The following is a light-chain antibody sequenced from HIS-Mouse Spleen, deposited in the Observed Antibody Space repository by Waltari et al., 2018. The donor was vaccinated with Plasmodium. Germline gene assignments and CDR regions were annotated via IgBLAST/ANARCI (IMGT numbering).Light chain of an antibody. Sequence: EIVMTQSPATLSVSQGERATLSCTASQRFSSNLAWYQQKPGKAPRLLIYGASTRATGIPARFSGSGSGTEFTLTISSLQSEDFAVYYCQQYNNWSFTFGPGTKVDIK. CDR3: QQYNNWSFT. V-gene: IGKV3-15*01. CDR2: GAS. J-gene: IGKJ3*01. CDR1: QRFSSN.